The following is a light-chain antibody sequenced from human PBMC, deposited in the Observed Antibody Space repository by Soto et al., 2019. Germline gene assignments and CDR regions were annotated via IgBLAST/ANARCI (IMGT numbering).Light chain of an antibody. CDR2: GAS. CDR1: QSISSTS. CDR3: QQYGSSPT. J-gene: IGKJ1*01. Sequence: EIVLTQSPATLSLSPGERATLSCRASQSISSTSLAWYQQKPGQAPRLLIYGASSRATGIPDRFSGRGSGTDFTLTIGRLEPEDFAVYYCQQYGSSPTFGQGTKVDI. V-gene: IGKV3-20*01.